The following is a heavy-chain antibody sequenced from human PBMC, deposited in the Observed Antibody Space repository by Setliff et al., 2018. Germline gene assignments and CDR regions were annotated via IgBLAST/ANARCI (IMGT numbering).Heavy chain of an antibody. D-gene: IGHD5-18*01. CDR1: GGTFSSYG. Sequence: SVKVSCKASGGTFSSYGISWVRQAPGQGLEWMGGTIPVFGTTDYSQKFQGRVTIITDESTTTACMELSSLGSEDTAVYYCVREGVDTRSSTDYRYYMDVWGKGTTVTVSS. V-gene: IGHV1-69*05. J-gene: IGHJ6*03. CDR3: VREGVDTRSSTDYRYYMDV. CDR2: TIPVFGTT.